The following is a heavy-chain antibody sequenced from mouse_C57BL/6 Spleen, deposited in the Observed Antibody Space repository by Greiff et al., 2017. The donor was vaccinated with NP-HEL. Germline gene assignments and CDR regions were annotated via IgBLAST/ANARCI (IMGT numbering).Heavy chain of an antibody. J-gene: IGHJ1*03. CDR1: GYTFTSSW. D-gene: IGHD1-1*01. CDR2: IDPSDSYT. CDR3: ARRNYGSSYSWYFDV. V-gene: IGHV1-59*01. Sequence: VKLMASGAELVRPGTSVTLSCKASGYTFTSSWMHWVKQRPGQGLEWIGVIDPSDSYTNYNLKFKGKATLTVDPSSSTAYMQLSSLTSEDSAVYYCARRNYGSSYSWYFDVWGTGTTVTVSS.